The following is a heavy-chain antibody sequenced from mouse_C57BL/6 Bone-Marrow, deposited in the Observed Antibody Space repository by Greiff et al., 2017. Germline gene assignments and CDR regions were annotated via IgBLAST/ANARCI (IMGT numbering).Heavy chain of an antibody. CDR2: INPNNGGT. D-gene: IGHD1-1*01. Sequence: VQLQQSGPELVKPGASVKIPCKASGYTFTDYNMDWVKQSPGKSLEWIGDINPNNGGTIYNQKFKGKATLTVDKSSSTAYMELRSLTSEDTAVYYCARRGFDSGNTYFDYWGQGTTLTVSS. V-gene: IGHV1-18*01. CDR3: ARRGFDSGNTYFDY. CDR1: GYTFTDYN. J-gene: IGHJ2*01.